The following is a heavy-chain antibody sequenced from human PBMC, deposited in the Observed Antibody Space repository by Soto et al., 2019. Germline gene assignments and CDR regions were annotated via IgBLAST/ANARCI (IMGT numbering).Heavy chain of an antibody. Sequence: ASVKVSCKASGYTFSGYYMHWVRQAPGQGLEWMGWINTLSGDTSFPQKFQGRLAMTRDTSIDTAFMEVSRLTSDDTAIYYCARSLLKVTLQLGYWGQGTLVTVSS. J-gene: IGHJ4*02. CDR1: GYTFSGYY. D-gene: IGHD5-18*01. CDR2: INTLSGDT. V-gene: IGHV1-2*02. CDR3: ARSLLKVTLQLGY.